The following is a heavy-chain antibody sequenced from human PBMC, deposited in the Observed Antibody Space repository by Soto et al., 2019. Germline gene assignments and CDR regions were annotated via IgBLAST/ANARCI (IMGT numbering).Heavy chain of an antibody. CDR2: ITTSSSTI. Sequence: GGSLRLSCAASGFTFSSYGMNWVRQAPGKGLEWVSHITTSSSTINYADSVKGRFTISRDNAKNSLYLQMNSLRAEDTAVYYCAKSRRYNWHGDAFDIWGQGTMVTVSS. CDR3: AKSRRYNWHGDAFDI. D-gene: IGHD1-20*01. CDR1: GFTFSSYG. V-gene: IGHV3-48*01. J-gene: IGHJ3*02.